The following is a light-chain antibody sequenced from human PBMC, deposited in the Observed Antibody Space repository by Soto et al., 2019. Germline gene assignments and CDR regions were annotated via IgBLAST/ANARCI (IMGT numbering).Light chain of an antibody. Sequence: IQLTQSPSSLSASVGDRVTITCRASQSISHWLSWYQQKPLTAPKLLISDASILESGVPSRFSGSTSGTEFTLTISRLQPDDFATYYRQQYHTSRTFGQGTKGDIK. CDR3: QQYHTSRT. CDR1: QSISHW. V-gene: IGKV1-5*01. J-gene: IGKJ1*01. CDR2: DAS.